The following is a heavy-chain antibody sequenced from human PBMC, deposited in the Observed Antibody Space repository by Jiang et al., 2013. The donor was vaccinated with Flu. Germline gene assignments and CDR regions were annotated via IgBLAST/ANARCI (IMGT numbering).Heavy chain of an antibody. CDR2: ISSSSTYI. CDR3: ARGVSGTYYFDY. V-gene: IGHV3-21*01. Sequence: QLLESGGGLVKPGGSLRLSCAASGFTLNSYSMNWVRQAPGKGLEWVSSISSSSTYIYYADSVKGRFTISRDNAKNSLYLQMNSLRAEDTAVYYCARGVSGTYYFDYWGQGTLVTVSS. D-gene: IGHD1-26*01. J-gene: IGHJ4*02. CDR1: GFTLNSYS.